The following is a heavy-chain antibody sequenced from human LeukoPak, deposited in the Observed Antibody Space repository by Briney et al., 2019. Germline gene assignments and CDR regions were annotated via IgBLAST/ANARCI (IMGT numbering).Heavy chain of an antibody. V-gene: IGHV4-30-2*01. Sequence: SETLSLTCTVSGGSISSGGYYWSWIRQPPGKGLEWIGYIYHSGSTYYNPSLKSRVTISVDRSKNQFSLKLSSVTAADTAVYYCASWVRSLYGDSGGWFDPWGQGTLVTVSS. J-gene: IGHJ5*02. CDR1: GGSISSGGYY. D-gene: IGHD4-17*01. CDR3: ASWVRSLYGDSGGWFDP. CDR2: IYHSGST.